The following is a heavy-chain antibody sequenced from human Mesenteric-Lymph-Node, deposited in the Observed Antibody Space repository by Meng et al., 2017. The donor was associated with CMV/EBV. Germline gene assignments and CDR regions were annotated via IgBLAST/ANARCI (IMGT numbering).Heavy chain of an antibody. V-gene: IGHV4-59*01. D-gene: IGHD6-13*01. J-gene: IGHJ5*02. CDR1: GGSISSYY. Sequence: GSLRLSCTVSGGSISSYYWSWIRQPPGKGLEWIGYIYYSGSTNYNPSLKSRVTISVDTSKNQFSLKLSSVTAADTAVYYCARGGQLLGGFDPWGQGILVTVSS. CDR3: ARGGQLLGGFDP. CDR2: IYYSGST.